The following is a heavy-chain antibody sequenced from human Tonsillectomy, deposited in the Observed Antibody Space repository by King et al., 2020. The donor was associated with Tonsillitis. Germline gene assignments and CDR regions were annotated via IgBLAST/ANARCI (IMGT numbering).Heavy chain of an antibody. V-gene: IGHV3-15*01. Sequence: VQLVESGGGLVKPGGSLRLSCAASGFTFSNAWMSWVRQAPGKGLEWVGRIKSKTDGGTTDYAAPVKGRFTISRDDSKNTLYLQMNSLKTEDTAVYYCTTDHLPHYYCDSSGDMAFDIWGQGTMVTVSS. CDR3: TTDHLPHYYCDSSGDMAFDI. CDR1: GFTFSNAW. J-gene: IGHJ3*02. D-gene: IGHD3-22*01. CDR2: IKSKTDGGTT.